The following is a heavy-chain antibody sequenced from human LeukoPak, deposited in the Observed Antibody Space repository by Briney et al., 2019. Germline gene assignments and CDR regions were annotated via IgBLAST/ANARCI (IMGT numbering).Heavy chain of an antibody. V-gene: IGHV3-7*03. D-gene: IGHD3-16*01. CDR3: ARGGGLDV. Sequence: PGGSLRLSCAASGFTFSSYWVNWARQAPGKGLEWVASINHNGNVNYYVDAVKGRFTIPRDNAKNSLYLQMSNLRAEDTAVYFCARGGGLDVWGQGATVTVSS. J-gene: IGHJ6*02. CDR1: GFTFSSYW. CDR2: INHNGNVN.